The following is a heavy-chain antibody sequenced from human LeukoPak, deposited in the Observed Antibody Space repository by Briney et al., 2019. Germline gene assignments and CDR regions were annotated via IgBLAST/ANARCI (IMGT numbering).Heavy chain of an antibody. CDR3: ARQISDYYYYYMDV. Sequence: SETLSLTCTVSGGSISSSNYYWGWIRQPPGKGLEWIGTIYYSGTTYYNPSLESRVTIFGDTSKNQFSLMLTSVTAADTAVYYCARQISDYYYYYMDVWGKGTTVTVSS. D-gene: IGHD2-15*01. CDR2: IYYSGTT. CDR1: GGSISSSNYY. J-gene: IGHJ6*03. V-gene: IGHV4-39*01.